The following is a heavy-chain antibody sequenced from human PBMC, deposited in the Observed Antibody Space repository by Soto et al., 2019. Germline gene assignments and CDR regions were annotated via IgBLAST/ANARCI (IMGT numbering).Heavy chain of an antibody. V-gene: IGHV1-69*02. CDR1: GGTFSSYT. CDR2: IIPILGIA. D-gene: IGHD2-15*01. J-gene: IGHJ4*02. Sequence: QVQLVQSGAEVKKPGSSVKVSCKASGGTFSSYTISWVRQAPGQGLEWMGRIIPILGIANYAQKVQGRVTITADKSTTTAYMEMSSLRSEDTAVYYCASAYCSGGSCRFGYWGQGTLVTVSS. CDR3: ASAYCSGGSCRFGY.